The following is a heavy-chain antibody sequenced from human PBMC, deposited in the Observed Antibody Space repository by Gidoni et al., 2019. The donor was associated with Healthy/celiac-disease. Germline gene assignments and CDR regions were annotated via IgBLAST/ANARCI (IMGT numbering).Heavy chain of an antibody. CDR3: AKELDDYGDKRTFDI. CDR2: ISWNSGSR. CDR1: GFTFDDYA. V-gene: IGHV3-9*01. J-gene: IGHJ3*02. Sequence: EVQLLESGGGLVQPGRSLRLSCSSSGFTFDDYAMHWVRQAPGKGLEWVSGISWNSGSRGYADSVKGRFTISRDNAKNSLYLQMNSLRAEDKALYYCAKELDDYGDKRTFDIWGQGTMVTVSS. D-gene: IGHD4-17*01.